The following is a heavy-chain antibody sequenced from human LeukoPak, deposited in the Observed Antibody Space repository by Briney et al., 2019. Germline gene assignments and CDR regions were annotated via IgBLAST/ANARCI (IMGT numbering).Heavy chain of an antibody. CDR3: VRGPGRGYDLEP. D-gene: IGHD3-22*01. CDR2: ISTGGDI. Sequence: SDTQSLTCAVSAGSICNSYCSWARQPPGKGLEFIGYISTGGDINYNPSLRSRATMSINTSNNQLSLTLTSVTTADTAVYFCVRGPGRGYDLEPWGQGSLVTVSS. V-gene: IGHV4-4*08. J-gene: IGHJ5*02. CDR1: AGSICNSY.